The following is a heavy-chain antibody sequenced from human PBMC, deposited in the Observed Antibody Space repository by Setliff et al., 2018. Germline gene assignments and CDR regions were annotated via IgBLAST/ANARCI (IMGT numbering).Heavy chain of an antibody. Sequence: SETLSLTCTVSGASLSSGSYYWSWIRQSAGKGLEWIGHIYTNGATSYSPSLKSRVSISADTSKNVLSLRLTSVTAADTAVYYCAKEYVVISFVRNSHQHYGMDVWGPGTKVTV. CDR2: IYTNGAT. CDR1: GASLSSGSYY. CDR3: AKEYVVISFVRNSHQHYGMDV. J-gene: IGHJ6*02. V-gene: IGHV4-61*09. D-gene: IGHD2-21*01.